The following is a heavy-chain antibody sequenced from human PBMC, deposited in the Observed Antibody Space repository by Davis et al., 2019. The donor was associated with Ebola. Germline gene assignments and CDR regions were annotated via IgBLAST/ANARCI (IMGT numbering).Heavy chain of an antibody. CDR2: MNPNSGNT. Sequence: ASVKVSCKASGYTFTSYDINWVRQATGQGLEWMGWMNPNSGNTGYAQKFQGRVTMTRNTSISTAYMELSSLRSEDTAVYYCARDFLYDFWSGESLFDIWGQGTMVTVSS. CDR3: ARDFLYDFWSGESLFDI. V-gene: IGHV1-8*01. J-gene: IGHJ3*02. D-gene: IGHD3-3*01. CDR1: GYTFTSYD.